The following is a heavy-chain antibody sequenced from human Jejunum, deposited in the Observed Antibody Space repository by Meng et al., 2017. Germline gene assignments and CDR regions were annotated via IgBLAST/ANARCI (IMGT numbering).Heavy chain of an antibody. CDR1: GFTFNNYW. V-gene: IGHV3-74*01. J-gene: IGHJ5*02. Sequence: EEQVVESGGGFVQPGGSLRLSCAASGFTFNNYWMHWVRQAPGKGLVWVSRINNDGSDTTYADSVKGRFTISRDNAQNMLYLQMNSLRVEDTAVYYCARDKPHNWFDPWGQGTLVTVSS. CDR2: INNDGSDT. CDR3: ARDKPHNWFDP.